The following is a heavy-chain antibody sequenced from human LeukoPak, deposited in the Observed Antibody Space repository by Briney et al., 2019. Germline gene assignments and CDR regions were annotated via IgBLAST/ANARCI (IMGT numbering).Heavy chain of an antibody. V-gene: IGHV3-30*02. D-gene: IGHD4-11*01. Sequence: GGSLRLSCAASGFTFSRYGMHWVRQAPGKGLEGVAFIRYDGSNKYYADYVEGRFTIYRDNSKNTLYLQMNSLRAEDTAVYYCAKVSHDSKFDYWGQGTLVTVSS. J-gene: IGHJ4*02. CDR1: GFTFSRYG. CDR2: IRYDGSNK. CDR3: AKVSHDSKFDY.